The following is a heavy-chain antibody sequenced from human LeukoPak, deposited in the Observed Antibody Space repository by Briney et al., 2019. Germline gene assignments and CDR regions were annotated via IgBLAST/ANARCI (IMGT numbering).Heavy chain of an antibody. CDR3: AKSHGAYHYYYMDV. J-gene: IGHJ6*03. D-gene: IGHD4-17*01. CDR2: ISGSGGST. V-gene: IGHV3-23*01. CDR1: GFTFSSYG. Sequence: GGSLRLSCAASGFTFSSYGMSWVRQAPGKGLEWVSAISGSGGSTYYADSVEGRFTISRDNSKNTLYLQMNSLRAEDTAVYYCAKSHGAYHYYYMDVWGKGTTVTISS.